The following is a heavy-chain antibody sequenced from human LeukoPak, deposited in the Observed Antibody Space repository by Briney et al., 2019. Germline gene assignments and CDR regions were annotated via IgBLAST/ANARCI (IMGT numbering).Heavy chain of an antibody. Sequence: ASVKVSCKVSGNTLDEVAIHWVRQSPGKGLEYMGGFDPEDGETIYAQIFQGRVTMTEDTSTDTAYMEVSSLRSDDTAVYCCVTGGVMDLGYDAFDIWGQGTIVTVSS. J-gene: IGHJ3*02. CDR2: FDPEDGET. CDR3: VTGGVMDLGYDAFDI. CDR1: GNTLDEVA. D-gene: IGHD3-16*01. V-gene: IGHV1-24*01.